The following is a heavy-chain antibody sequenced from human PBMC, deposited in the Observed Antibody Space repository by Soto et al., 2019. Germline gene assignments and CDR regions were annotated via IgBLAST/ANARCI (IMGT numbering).Heavy chain of an antibody. CDR2: IKSKTDGGTT. V-gene: IGHV3-15*07. Sequence: GGSLRLSCAVSGVTLTNAWMNWVRQAPGKGLEWVGRIKSKTDGGTTDYAAPVKGRFTISRDDSKNTLYLQMNSLKTEDTAVYYCTTEGYYYGSGIYYYYYGMDVWGQGTTVTVSS. CDR3: TTEGYYYGSGIYYYYYGMDV. J-gene: IGHJ6*02. D-gene: IGHD3-10*01. CDR1: GVTLTNAW.